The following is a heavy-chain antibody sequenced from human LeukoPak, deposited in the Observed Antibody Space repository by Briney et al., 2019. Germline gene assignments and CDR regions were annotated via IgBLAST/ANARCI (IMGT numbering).Heavy chain of an antibody. CDR2: IYSGGTT. Sequence: PGGSLRLSCAASGFTVSSNYINWVRQAPGKGLEWVSVIYSGGTTFYADSVKGRFTISRDNSKNTLYLQTNSLRAEDTAVYYCARGIAAAGTIVRGWLDPWGQGTLVTVSS. CDR1: GFTVSSNY. CDR3: ARGIAAAGTIVRGWLDP. J-gene: IGHJ5*02. V-gene: IGHV3-66*01. D-gene: IGHD6-13*01.